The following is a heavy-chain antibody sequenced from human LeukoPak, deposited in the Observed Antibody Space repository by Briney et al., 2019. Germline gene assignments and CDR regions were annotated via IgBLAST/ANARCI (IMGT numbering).Heavy chain of an antibody. J-gene: IGHJ1*01. D-gene: IGHD2-21*02. CDR3: TSWGDTTAEYFQR. V-gene: IGHV3-21*01. CDR2: ISSSSSYI. CDR1: GFTFSSYS. Sequence: GGSLRLSCAASGFTFSSYSMNWVRQAPGRGLEWVSSISSSSSYIYYADSVKGRFTISRDNAENSMYLQMNSLRVEDTAVYYCTSWGDTTAEYFQRWGQGTLVTVSS.